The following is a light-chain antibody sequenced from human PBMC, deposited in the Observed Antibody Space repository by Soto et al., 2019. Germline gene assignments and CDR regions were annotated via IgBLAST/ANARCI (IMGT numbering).Light chain of an antibody. V-gene: IGKV3-20*01. CDR1: QRVSSNY. CDR2: GAS. CDR3: QQYSDSIT. Sequence: PGESATLSCRASQRVSSNYLAWYQQKPGRAPRLLIYGASNRATGIPDRFSGSVSGTDFTLTISRLEPEDFAVFYCQQYSDSITFGQGTRLEIE. J-gene: IGKJ5*01.